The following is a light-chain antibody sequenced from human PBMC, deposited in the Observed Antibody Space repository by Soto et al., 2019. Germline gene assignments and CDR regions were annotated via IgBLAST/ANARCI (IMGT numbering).Light chain of an antibody. V-gene: IGLV1-47*02. CDR3: AAWDDSLNGYV. J-gene: IGLJ1*01. CDR1: SSNIGSNY. CDR2: SNN. Sequence: QSVLTQPPSASGTPGQRVTISCSGSSSNIGSNYVYWYQQIPGTAPKLLIYSNNQRPSGVPDRFSGSKSGTSASLAISGLRSEDEADYYCAAWDDSLNGYVFGTGTKVTVL.